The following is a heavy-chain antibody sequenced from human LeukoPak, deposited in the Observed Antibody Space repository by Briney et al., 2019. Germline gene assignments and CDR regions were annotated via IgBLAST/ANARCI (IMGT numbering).Heavy chain of an antibody. V-gene: IGHV4-59*08. J-gene: IGHJ4*02. CDR1: GGSISSYY. CDR3: ARYGGAYSFDQ. D-gene: IGHD4-11*01. Sequence: SETLSLTCTFSGGSISSYYWSWVRQPPGKGLEWIGCIYYIGSTNYNPSLKSRVTISVDTSKNQFSLKLSSVTAADTAVYYCARYGGAYSFDQWGQGTTVTVSS. CDR2: IYYIGST.